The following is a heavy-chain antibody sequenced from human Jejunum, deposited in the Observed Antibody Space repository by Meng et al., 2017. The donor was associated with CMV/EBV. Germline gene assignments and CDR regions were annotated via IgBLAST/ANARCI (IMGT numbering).Heavy chain of an antibody. J-gene: IGHJ4*02. Sequence: EVQVVECGGGLVQPGGSLRLSCVASGFTFSNDWMTWVRQAPGKGLEWVANIKQDGSETYYVDSVKGRFTISRDNGKNSLYLQMNNLRAEDTGVYYCARGFGIGSWGQGALVTVSS. V-gene: IGHV3-7*04. CDR1: GFTFSNDW. CDR3: ARGFGIGS. CDR2: IKQDGSET. D-gene: IGHD3-10*01.